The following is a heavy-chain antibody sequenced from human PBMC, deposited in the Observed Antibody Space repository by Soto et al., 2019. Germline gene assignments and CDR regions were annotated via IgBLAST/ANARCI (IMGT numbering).Heavy chain of an antibody. CDR1: GFTFSSYG. Sequence: QVQLVESGGGVVQPGRSLRLSCAASGFTFSSYGMHWVRQAPGKGLEWVAVISYDGSNKYYADSVKGRFTISRDNSKNTLYLQMTSLRAEDTAVYYCAKDLSGWLDYWGQGTLVTVSS. V-gene: IGHV3-30*18. J-gene: IGHJ4*02. CDR2: ISYDGSNK. CDR3: AKDLSGWLDY. D-gene: IGHD6-19*01.